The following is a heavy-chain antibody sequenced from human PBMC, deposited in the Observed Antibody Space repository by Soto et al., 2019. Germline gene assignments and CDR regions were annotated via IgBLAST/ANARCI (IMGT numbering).Heavy chain of an antibody. J-gene: IGHJ6*02. CDR2: INPNSGGT. Sequence: RASVKVSCKASGYTFTGYYMHWVRQAPGQGLEWMGWINPNSGGTNYAQKFQGRVTMTRDTSISTAYMELSRLIPDDTAVDYCARMPTPCGYGHEHYYCLYGMVVWGQGNRVTVCS. CDR1: GYTFTGYY. V-gene: IGHV1-2*02. D-gene: IGHD5-18*01. CDR3: ARMPTPCGYGHEHYYCLYGMVV.